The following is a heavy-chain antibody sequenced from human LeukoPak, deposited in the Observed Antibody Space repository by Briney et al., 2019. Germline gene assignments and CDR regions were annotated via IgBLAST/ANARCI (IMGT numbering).Heavy chain of an antibody. CDR2: MNPKRGNT. V-gene: IGHV1-8*01. Sequence: GASVKVSCKASVYTFTNYDINWGRQATGQGPEWMGWMNPKRGNTGYAQKLQGRITMTRTTSRSTAYMELRSLRSDDTAVYCRARDQDIVVVVAALRQREMGGFAPWSQGTLVTV. CDR3: ARDQDIVVVVAALRQREMGGFAP. J-gene: IGHJ5*02. CDR1: VYTFTNYD. D-gene: IGHD2-15*01.